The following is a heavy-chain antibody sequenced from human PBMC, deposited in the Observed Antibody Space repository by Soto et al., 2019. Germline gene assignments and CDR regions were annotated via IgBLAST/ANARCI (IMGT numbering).Heavy chain of an antibody. V-gene: IGHV4-38-2*02. Sequence: LXLTFTVSCYSSSIGSYWAWHRQPPGKGPEWIASIYHGGTTFYNPSLKSRITISVDTSNNQFSLKLTSVTAADTAVYYCARVHVMVVAGGTFDYWGHGTLVTVSS. CDR3: ARVHVMVVAGGTFDY. J-gene: IGHJ4*01. CDR1: CYSSSIGSY. CDR2: IYHGGTT. D-gene: IGHD6-19*01.